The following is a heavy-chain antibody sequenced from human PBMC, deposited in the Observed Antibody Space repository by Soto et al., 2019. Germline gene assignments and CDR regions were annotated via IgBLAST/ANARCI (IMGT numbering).Heavy chain of an antibody. CDR1: GFTFSSFA. CDR3: ASSGGTTFDD. CDR2: ISHHGNDK. D-gene: IGHD1-1*01. J-gene: IGHJ4*02. V-gene: IGHV3-30*03. Sequence: PGGSLRLSCAASGFTFSSFAMHWVRQAPGKGLEWAAGISHHGNDKYYADSAKGRFTISRDNSKNTLNLQMNSLRAEDTAVYYCASSGGTTFDDWGQGTLVTVSS.